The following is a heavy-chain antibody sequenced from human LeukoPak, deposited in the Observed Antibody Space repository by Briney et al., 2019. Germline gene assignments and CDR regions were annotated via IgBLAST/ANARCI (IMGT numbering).Heavy chain of an antibody. Sequence: PSETLSLTCTVSGGSISGYYWSWIRQPPGKGLEWVGYISYSGSTNYNPSLKSRVAISLDTSKNQFSLKLSSVTAADTAVYYCARAGVYYASGSYLGYWGQGTPVTVSS. CDR1: GGSISGYY. V-gene: IGHV4-59*01. CDR3: ARAGVYYASGSYLGY. CDR2: ISYSGST. J-gene: IGHJ4*02. D-gene: IGHD3-10*01.